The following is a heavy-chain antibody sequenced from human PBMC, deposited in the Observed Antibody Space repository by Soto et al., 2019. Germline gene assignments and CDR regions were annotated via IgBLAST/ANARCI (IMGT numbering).Heavy chain of an antibody. CDR1: GGTFSSYA. CDR2: IIPIFGTA. V-gene: IGHV1-69*12. D-gene: IGHD2-15*01. J-gene: IGHJ5*02. CDR3: ARDSIRYCGGGSCYSGWFDP. Sequence: QVQLVQSGAEVKKPGSSVKVSCKASGGTFSSYAISWVRQAPGQGLEWMGGIIPIFGTANYAQKFQGRVTITADESAITRYRXLSSLRSEDTAVYYCARDSIRYCGGGSCYSGWFDPWGQGTLVTVSS.